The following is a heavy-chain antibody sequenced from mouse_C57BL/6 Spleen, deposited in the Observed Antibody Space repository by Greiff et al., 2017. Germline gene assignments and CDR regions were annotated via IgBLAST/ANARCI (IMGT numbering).Heavy chain of an antibody. D-gene: IGHD2-2*01. CDR1: GYTFTSYW. CDR3: ARGSNMVTTGFAY. CDR2: IHPNSGST. J-gene: IGHJ3*01. V-gene: IGHV1-64*01. Sequence: QVQLQQPGAELVKPGASVKLSCKASGYTFTSYWMHWVKQRPGQGLEWIGMIHPNSGSTNYNEKFKSKATLTVDKSSSTAYMQLSSLTSEDSAVYYWARGSNMVTTGFAYWGQGTLVTVSA.